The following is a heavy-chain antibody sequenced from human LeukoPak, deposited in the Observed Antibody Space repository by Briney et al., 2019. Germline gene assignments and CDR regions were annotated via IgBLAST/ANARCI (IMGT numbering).Heavy chain of an antibody. V-gene: IGHV4-39*07. CDR1: GGSISSSYY. D-gene: IGHD3-10*01. CDR3: ARAGQAGSYYKRNWFDP. J-gene: IGHJ5*02. Sequence: SETLSLTCTVSGGSISSSYYWGWIRQPPGKGLEWIGSIYYSGSTYYNPSLKSRVTISVDTSKNQFSLKLSSVTAADTAVYYCARAGQAGSYYKRNWFDPWGQGTLVTVSS. CDR2: IYYSGST.